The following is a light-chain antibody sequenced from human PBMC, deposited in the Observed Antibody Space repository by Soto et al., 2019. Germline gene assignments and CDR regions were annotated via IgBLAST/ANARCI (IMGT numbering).Light chain of an antibody. V-gene: IGKV3D-20*02. J-gene: IGKJ4*01. Sequence: EIVLTQSPGTLSLSPGARATLSCRASQSVDSNYLAWYQHKPGQAPRLLIYGASTRATGIPYRFSGSGSGTDFTLTISRLEPEEFAVYYCQQRINWPLTFGGGTKVEIK. CDR3: QQRINWPLT. CDR1: QSVDSNY. CDR2: GAS.